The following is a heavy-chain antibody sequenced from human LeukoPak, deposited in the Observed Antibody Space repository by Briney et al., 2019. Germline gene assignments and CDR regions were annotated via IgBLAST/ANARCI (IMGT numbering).Heavy chain of an antibody. CDR1: GFTVSSNY. CDR3: ARAPASGYYYVMWY. V-gene: IGHV3-66*01. J-gene: IGHJ4*02. D-gene: IGHD3-22*01. CDR2: IYSGGST. Sequence: GGSLRLSCAASGFTVSSNYMSWVRQAPGKGLEWVSVIYSGGSTYYADSVKGRFTISRDNSKNTLYLQMNSLRAEDAAVYYCARAPASGYYYVMWYWGQGTLVTVSS.